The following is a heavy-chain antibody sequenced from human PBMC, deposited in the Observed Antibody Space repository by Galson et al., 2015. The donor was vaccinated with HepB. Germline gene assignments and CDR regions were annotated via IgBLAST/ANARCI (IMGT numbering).Heavy chain of an antibody. CDR1: GDSISNDRW. V-gene: IGHV4-4*02. Sequence: ETLSLTCAVSGDSISNDRWWSWVRQPPGEGLEWIGEAYHSGGTNYRPSLRSRVTISVDKSRNQFSLKLTSVTAADTAVYYCARAAGDSSTYANDFWGQGTQVTVSS. CDR2: AYHSGGT. CDR3: ARAAGDSSTYANDF. D-gene: IGHD5-18*01. J-gene: IGHJ4*02.